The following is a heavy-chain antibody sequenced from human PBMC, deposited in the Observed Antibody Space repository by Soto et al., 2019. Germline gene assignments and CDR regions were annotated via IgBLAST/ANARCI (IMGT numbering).Heavy chain of an antibody. CDR2: VIPVLTTT. D-gene: IGHD2-21*02. V-gene: IGHV1-69*08. CDR1: GDTFSSYI. CDR3: ARRRYCGYDCYHKHYYGMDV. Sequence: QVQLVQSGAEVKKPGSSVRVSCRSSGDTFSSYIVNWLRLAPGRGLEWMGRVIPVLTTTDYAQNFRGRVTISADSSTSTVYLDLSRLSSDATAVYYCARRRYCGYDCYHKHYYGMDVWGQGSLVTVAS. J-gene: IGHJ6*02.